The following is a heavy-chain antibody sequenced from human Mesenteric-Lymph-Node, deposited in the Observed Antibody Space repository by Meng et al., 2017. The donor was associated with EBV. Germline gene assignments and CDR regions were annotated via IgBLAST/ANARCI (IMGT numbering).Heavy chain of an antibody. D-gene: IGHD3-16*01. CDR1: GYTIRELS. Sequence: VQRVQWGREVKKPGASVKVSCKVSGYTIRELSMHWVRQAPGKGLEWMGGLDLTDGERIYAQKFQGRVTMTEDTSTNTAYMELSSLTFEDTAVYYCATGDYGRDVFDYWGQGTLVTVSS. V-gene: IGHV1-24*01. J-gene: IGHJ4*02. CDR2: LDLTDGER. CDR3: ATGDYGRDVFDY.